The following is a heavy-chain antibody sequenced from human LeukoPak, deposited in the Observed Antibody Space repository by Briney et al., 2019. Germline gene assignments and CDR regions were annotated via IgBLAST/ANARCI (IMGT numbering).Heavy chain of an antibody. CDR1: GFTFSSYG. V-gene: IGHV3-23*01. CDR2: ISGSGGST. CDR3: ARGVRVVDI. D-gene: IGHD3-3*01. Sequence: GGSLRLSCAASGFTFSSYGMHWVRQAPGKGLEWVSAISGSGGSTYYADSVKGRFTISRDNSKNTLYLQMNSLRADDTAVYYCARGVRVVDIWGQGTMVTVSS. J-gene: IGHJ3*02.